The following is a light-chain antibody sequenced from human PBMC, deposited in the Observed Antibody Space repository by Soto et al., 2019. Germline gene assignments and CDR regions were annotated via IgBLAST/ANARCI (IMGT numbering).Light chain of an antibody. V-gene: IGKV1-39*01. CDR2: AAS. Sequence: DIQMTQSPSSLSASVGDRVTITCRASQSIGNYLNGYQQRPGKAPKLLIYAASSLQSGVPSRFSGSGSGTDFTLTISSLQPEDFATYYCQQTYSSPITFGQGTRLEIK. CDR1: QSIGNY. CDR3: QQTYSSPIT. J-gene: IGKJ5*01.